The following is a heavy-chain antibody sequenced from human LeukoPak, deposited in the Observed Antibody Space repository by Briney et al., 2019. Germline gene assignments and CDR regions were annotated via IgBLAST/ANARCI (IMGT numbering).Heavy chain of an antibody. CDR2: ISYDGSNK. CDR1: GFTFSSYA. CDR3: AKGMDSSGWYGDAFDI. V-gene: IGHV3-30*04. D-gene: IGHD6-19*01. Sequence: GGSLRLSCAASGFTFSSYAMHWVRQAPGKGLEWVAVISYDGSNKYYADSVKGRFTISRDNSKNTLYLQMNSLRAEDTAVYYCAKGMDSSGWYGDAFDIWGQGTMVTVSS. J-gene: IGHJ3*02.